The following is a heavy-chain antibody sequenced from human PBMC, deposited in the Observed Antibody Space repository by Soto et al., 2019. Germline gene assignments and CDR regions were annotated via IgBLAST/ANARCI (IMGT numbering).Heavy chain of an antibody. Sequence: PSETLSLTCTVSGGSISSGGYYWSWIRQHPGKGLEWIGYIYYSGSTYYNPSLKSRVTISVDTSKNQFSLKLSSVTAADTAVYYCARDLGFGALGSYNWFDPWGQGTLVTVSS. CDR2: IYYSGST. CDR1: GGSISSGGYY. D-gene: IGHD3-10*01. V-gene: IGHV4-31*03. CDR3: ARDLGFGALGSYNWFDP. J-gene: IGHJ5*02.